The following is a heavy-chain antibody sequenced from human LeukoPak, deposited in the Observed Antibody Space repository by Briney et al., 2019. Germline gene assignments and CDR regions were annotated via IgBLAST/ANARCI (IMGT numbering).Heavy chain of an antibody. D-gene: IGHD6-19*01. CDR3: AREGSVAVAGSDAFDI. J-gene: IGHJ3*02. CDR1: GGSISSYY. CDR2: IYYSGST. V-gene: IGHV4-59*01. Sequence: SETLSLTCTVSGGSISSYYWSWIRQPPGKGLEWIGYIYYSGSTNYNPSLKSRVTISVDTSKNQFSLKLSSVTAADTAVYYCAREGSVAVAGSDAFDIWGQGTVVTVSS.